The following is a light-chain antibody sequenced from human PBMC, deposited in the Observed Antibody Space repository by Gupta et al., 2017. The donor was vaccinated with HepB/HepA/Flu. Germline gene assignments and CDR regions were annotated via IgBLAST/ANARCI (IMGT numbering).Light chain of an antibody. J-gene: IGKJ2*01. CDR3: QQVNSYPNT. V-gene: IGKV1-9*01. CDR2: YAS. CDR1: QGISSY. Sequence: DIQMTQSPSSLSASVGDRVTITCRASQGISSYLAWYQQKTGKVPKLLIYYASTMQSGVPSRFIGSGSGTEFTLTIISLQPEDVSTYYFQQVNSYPNTFGQGTKVEIK.